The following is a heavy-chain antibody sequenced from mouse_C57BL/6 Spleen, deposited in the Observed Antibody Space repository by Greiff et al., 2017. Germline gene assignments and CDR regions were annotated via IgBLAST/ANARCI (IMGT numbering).Heavy chain of an antibody. J-gene: IGHJ4*01. Sequence: EVKLVESGPGLVKPSQSLSLTCSVTGYSITSGYYWNWIRQFPGNKLEWMGYISYDGSNNYNPSLKNRTTITLDTSKNQFFLKLNSVTTEDTATYDCAMGYYDGYYAMDYWGQGTSVTVSS. V-gene: IGHV3-6*01. CDR2: ISYDGSN. CDR3: AMGYYDGYYAMDY. CDR1: GYSITSGYY. D-gene: IGHD1-1*01.